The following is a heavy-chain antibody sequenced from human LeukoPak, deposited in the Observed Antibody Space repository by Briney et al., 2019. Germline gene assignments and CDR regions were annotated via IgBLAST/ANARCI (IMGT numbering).Heavy chain of an antibody. CDR2: IKQDGSEK. V-gene: IGHV3-7*01. D-gene: IGHD3-10*01. J-gene: IGHJ6*03. CDR3: ARGGGSAASGSQVRVDYMDV. Sequence: GGSLRLSCAASGFTFSSYWMSWVRQAPGKGPEWVANIKQDGSEKYYVDSVKGRFTISRDNAKKTLYLQMDSLRVEDMAAYYCARGGGSAASGSQVRVDYMDVWGKGTTVTVSS. CDR1: GFTFSSYW.